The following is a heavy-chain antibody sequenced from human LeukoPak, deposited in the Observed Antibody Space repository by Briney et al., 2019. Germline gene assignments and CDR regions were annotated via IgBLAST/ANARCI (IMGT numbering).Heavy chain of an antibody. D-gene: IGHD2-2*01. CDR3: GSSSSTCCDY. Sequence: GGSQRLSCAASGITFSSNWMHWVRQAPGKGLVWVSRINGDGSVTNYADSVKGRFTISRDNAKNTLYLQMNSLRAEDTAVYYCGSSSSTCCDYWGQGALVTVSS. V-gene: IGHV3-74*01. CDR1: GITFSSNW. CDR2: INGDGSVT. J-gene: IGHJ4*02.